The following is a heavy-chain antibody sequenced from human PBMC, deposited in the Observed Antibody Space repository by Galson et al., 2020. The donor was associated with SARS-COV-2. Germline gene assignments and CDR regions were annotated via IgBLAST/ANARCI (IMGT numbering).Heavy chain of an antibody. CDR3: ARDFDGSGRILDL. CDR1: GFTFSPYI. D-gene: IGHD3-10*01. Sequence: TGGSLRLSCAASGFTFSPYIMHWVRQAPGKALEYVSGIDRNGRNTYSGDSVKGRFTISRDNAKSTLYLQMRSLSADDMAMYYCARDFDGSGRILDLCGQGALGTVSS. J-gene: IGHJ5*02. CDR2: IDRNGRNT. V-gene: IGHV3-64*02.